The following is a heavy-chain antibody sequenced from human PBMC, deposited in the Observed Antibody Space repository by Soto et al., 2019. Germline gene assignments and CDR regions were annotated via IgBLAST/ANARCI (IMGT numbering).Heavy chain of an antibody. CDR1: GFTFSSYG. CDR3: AKALLGLDCGGDCYYYYGMDV. CDR2: ISYDGSNK. J-gene: IGHJ6*02. Sequence: QVQLVESGGGVVQPGRSLRLSCAASGFTFSSYGMHWVRQAPGKGLEWVAVISYDGSNKYYADSVKGRFTISRDNSKNTLYLQMNSLRAEGTAVYYCAKALLGLDCGGDCYYYYGMDVWGQGTTVTVSS. D-gene: IGHD2-21*02. V-gene: IGHV3-30*18.